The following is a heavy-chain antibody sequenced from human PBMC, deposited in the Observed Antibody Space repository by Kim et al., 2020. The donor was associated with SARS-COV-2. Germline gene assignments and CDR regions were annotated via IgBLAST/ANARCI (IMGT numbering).Heavy chain of an antibody. CDR3: AKDGDPTNYYDSSGLLNYYYGMDV. J-gene: IGHJ6*02. V-gene: IGHV3-9*01. CDR2: ISWNSGSI. D-gene: IGHD3-22*01. Sequence: GGSLRLSCAASGFTFDDYAMHWVRQAPGKGLEWVSGISWNSGSIGYADSVKGRFTISRDNAKNSLYLQMNSQRAEDTALYYCAKDGDPTNYYDSSGLLNYYYGMDVWGQRTTVTVSS. CDR1: GFTFDDYA.